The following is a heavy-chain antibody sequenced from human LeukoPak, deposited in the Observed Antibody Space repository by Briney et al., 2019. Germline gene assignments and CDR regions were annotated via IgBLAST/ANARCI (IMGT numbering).Heavy chain of an antibody. V-gene: IGHV3-66*01. Sequence: GGSLRLSCAASGFSVSSNHMSWVRQAPGKGLEWVSVICSSGNTHYADSVKGRFTISRDNSKNTLYLQMNSLRAEDTAVYYCARGIAAVGIVGVFDCWGQGTLVTVSS. CDR1: GFSVSSNH. CDR3: ARGIAAVGIVGVFDC. J-gene: IGHJ4*02. CDR2: ICSSGNT. D-gene: IGHD6-13*01.